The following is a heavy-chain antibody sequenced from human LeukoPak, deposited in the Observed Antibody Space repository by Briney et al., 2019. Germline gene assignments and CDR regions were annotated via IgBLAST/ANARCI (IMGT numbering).Heavy chain of an antibody. CDR1: GFTFSSYA. D-gene: IGHD3-22*01. CDR3: ARDSEISMIVAVITHDAFDI. J-gene: IGHJ3*02. V-gene: IGHV3-30*04. Sequence: PGGSLRLSCAASGFTFSSYAMHWVRQAPGKGLEWVAAISYDGSNKYYADSVKGRFTISRDNSKNTLYLQMNSLRAEDTAVYYCARDSEISMIVAVITHDAFDIWGQGTMVTVSS. CDR2: ISYDGSNK.